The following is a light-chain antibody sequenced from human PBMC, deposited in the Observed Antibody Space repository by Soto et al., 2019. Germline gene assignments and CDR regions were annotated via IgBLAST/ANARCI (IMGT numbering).Light chain of an antibody. V-gene: IGKV3-20*01. CDR1: QGVSSSN. CDR2: GTS. J-gene: IGKJ2*01. CDR3: QQYGTSPPYT. Sequence: EIVLTQSPVTLSLSPGERATLSCRASQGVSSSNLAWYQQKTGQAPRLLIYGTSSRATGIPDRFSGSGSGTDFTLTISRLEPEDFAVYYCQQYGTSPPYTFGQGTKLEIK.